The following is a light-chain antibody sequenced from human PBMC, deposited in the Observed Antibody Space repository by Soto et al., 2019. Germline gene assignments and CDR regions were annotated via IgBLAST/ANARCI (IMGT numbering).Light chain of an antibody. CDR2: EGT. CDR3: YSYAGENLYV. Sequence: QSALTQPSSLSASPGQSITIPCTGTISDVGSYNLVSWFQQHPGKVPKLLIYEGTKRPSGLSDRFSGSKSGTTASLTISGLQAEDEAHYYCYSYAGENLYVFGTGTKVIVL. CDR1: ISDVGSYNL. V-gene: IGLV2-23*01. J-gene: IGLJ1*01.